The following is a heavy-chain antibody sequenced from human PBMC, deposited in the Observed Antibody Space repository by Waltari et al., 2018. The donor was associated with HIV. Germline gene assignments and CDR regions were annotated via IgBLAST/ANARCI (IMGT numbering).Heavy chain of an antibody. CDR1: GYTFTSYG. CDR2: INEYNGNT. V-gene: IGHV1-18*01. CDR3: ARDRFSSSWYLGCDY. Sequence: QVQLVQSGAEVKKPGASVKVSCKASGYTFTSYGISWVRQAPGQGRKGMGWINEYNGNTNYAQKLQGRVTMNTDTSTSTAYMELRSLRSDDTAVYYCARDRFSSSWYLGCDYWGQGTLVTVAS. J-gene: IGHJ4*02. D-gene: IGHD6-13*01.